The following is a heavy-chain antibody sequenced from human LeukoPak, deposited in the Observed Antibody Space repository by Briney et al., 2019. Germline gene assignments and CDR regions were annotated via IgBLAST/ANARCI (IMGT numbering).Heavy chain of an antibody. D-gene: IGHD6-19*01. CDR2: KKQDGSEE. V-gene: IGHV3-7*01. Sequence: GGSLRPSCGASGFTFSSYAMSWVRQAPGKGLEWVANKKQDGSEEHYVNSVKGRFTISRDNAKNSLYLQMNSLRAEDTAVYYCAREGHSSGWYLDYWGQGTLVTVSS. CDR1: GFTFSSYA. CDR3: AREGHSSGWYLDY. J-gene: IGHJ4*02.